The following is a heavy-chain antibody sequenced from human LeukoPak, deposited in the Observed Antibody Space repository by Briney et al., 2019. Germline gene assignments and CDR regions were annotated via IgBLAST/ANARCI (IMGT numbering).Heavy chain of an antibody. J-gene: IGHJ4*02. V-gene: IGHV3-53*01. Sequence: PGGSLRLSCAVSGFTVSRNYMSWVRQAPGKGLEWVSVIYSAGSTYYADSVKGRFTISRDNSKNTLYLQMNSLRAEDTAVYYCARDNWELRNFDYWGQGTLVTVSS. CDR2: IYSAGST. D-gene: IGHD1-26*01. CDR1: GFTVSRNY. CDR3: ARDNWELRNFDY.